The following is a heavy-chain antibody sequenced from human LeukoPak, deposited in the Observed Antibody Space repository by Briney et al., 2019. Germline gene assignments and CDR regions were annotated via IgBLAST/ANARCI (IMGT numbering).Heavy chain of an antibody. CDR3: ARGSGKWRYDY. D-gene: IGHD2-8*01. J-gene: IGHJ4*02. CDR2: ISSDGSKK. CDR1: GFTLSSYP. Sequence: GGSLRLSCEVSGFTLSSYPIHWVRQAPGKGLEWVTVISSDGSKKYYADSVKGRFTISRDNSNNTLHLQLNNLIAEDTTFHYCARGSGKWRYDYWGQGTLVIVSS. V-gene: IGHV3-30*01.